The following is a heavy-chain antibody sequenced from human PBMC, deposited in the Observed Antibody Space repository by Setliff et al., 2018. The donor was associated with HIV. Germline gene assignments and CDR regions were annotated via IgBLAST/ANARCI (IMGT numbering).Heavy chain of an antibody. D-gene: IGHD3-3*01. J-gene: IGHJ6*02. Sequence: PSETLSLTCAVSGYSISSGYYWCWIRQPPGKGLEWIGSIYHSGSTYYNPSLKSRVTTSVDTSKNQFSLKLSSVIAADTAVYYCARIFGDQGYYYGMDVWGQGTTVTVSS. CDR1: GYSISSGYY. CDR3: ARIFGDQGYYYGMDV. CDR2: IYHSGST. V-gene: IGHV4-38-2*01.